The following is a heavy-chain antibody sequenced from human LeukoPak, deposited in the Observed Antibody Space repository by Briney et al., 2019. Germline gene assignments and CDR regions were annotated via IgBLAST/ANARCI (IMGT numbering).Heavy chain of an antibody. D-gene: IGHD6-13*01. CDR1: GFTFSDYY. J-gene: IGHJ4*02. CDR2: ISSSGSTI. V-gene: IGHV3-11*01. Sequence: GGSLRLSCAASGFTFSDYYMSWIRQAPGKGLEWVSYISSSGSTICYADSVKGRFTISRDNAKNSLYLQMNSLRAEDTAVYYCARAYSSSSWYRFDYWGQGTLVTVSS. CDR3: ARAYSSSSWYRFDY.